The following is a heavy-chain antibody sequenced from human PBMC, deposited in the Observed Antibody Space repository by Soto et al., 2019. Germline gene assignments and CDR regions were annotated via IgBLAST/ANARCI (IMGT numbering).Heavy chain of an antibody. V-gene: IGHV4-39*01. J-gene: IGHJ5*02. CDR3: ARQWLVPMINWFDP. Sequence: SETLSLTCTVSGGSISSSSYYWGWIRQPPGKGLEWIGSIYYSGSTYYNPSLKSRVTISVDTSKNQFSLKLGSVTAADTAVYYCARQWLVPMINWFDPWGQGTLVTVSS. CDR1: GGSISSSSYY. D-gene: IGHD6-19*01. CDR2: IYYSGST.